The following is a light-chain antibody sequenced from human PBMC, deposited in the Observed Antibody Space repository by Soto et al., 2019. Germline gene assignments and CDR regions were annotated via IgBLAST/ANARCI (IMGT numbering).Light chain of an antibody. Sequence: QSALTQPASVSGSPGQSITISCTGTSSDIGRYNYVSWYQQYPGKAPKLMIYEVNNRPSGVSNRFSGSKSGNTASLTISGLQPEDEADYYCLSYTSANTRVFGGGTKLTVL. CDR1: SSDIGRYNY. CDR3: LSYTSANTRV. J-gene: IGLJ3*02. CDR2: EVN. V-gene: IGLV2-14*01.